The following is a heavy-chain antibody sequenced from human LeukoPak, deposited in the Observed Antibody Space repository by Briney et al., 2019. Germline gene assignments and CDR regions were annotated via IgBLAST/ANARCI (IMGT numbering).Heavy chain of an antibody. D-gene: IGHD3-22*01. V-gene: IGHV3-7*01. CDR2: IKQDGSEK. CDR3: ARDRASHKYYYDSSGYLPAAFDI. J-gene: IGHJ3*02. CDR1: GFTFSSYW. Sequence: GGSLRLSCAAPGFTFSSYWMSWVRQAPGKGLEWVANIKQDGSEKYYVDSVKGRFTISRDNAKNSLYLQMNSLRAEDTAVYYCARDRASHKYYYDSSGYLPAAFDIWGQGTMVTASS.